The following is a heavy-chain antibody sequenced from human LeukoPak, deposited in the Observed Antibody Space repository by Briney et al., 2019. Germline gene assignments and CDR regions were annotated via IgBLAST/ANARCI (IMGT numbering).Heavy chain of an antibody. Sequence: PGGSLRLSCTVSGFTVSSNSMSWVRQAPGKGLEWVSFIYSDNTHYSDSVKGRFTISRDNAKNSLYLQMNSLRAEDTALYYCARAATYYYDSSGYYPDAFDIWGQGTMVTVSS. J-gene: IGHJ3*02. V-gene: IGHV3-53*01. D-gene: IGHD3-22*01. CDR3: ARAATYYYDSSGYYPDAFDI. CDR2: IYSDNT. CDR1: GFTVSSNS.